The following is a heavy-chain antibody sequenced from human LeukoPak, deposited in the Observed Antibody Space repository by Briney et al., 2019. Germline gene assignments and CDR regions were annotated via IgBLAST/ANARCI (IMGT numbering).Heavy chain of an antibody. V-gene: IGHV1-8*01. Sequence: ASVKVSCKASGYTFTSYDINWVRQATGQGLEWMGWMNPNSGNTGYAQKFQGRVTMTRNTSISTAYMELSSLRSEDTAVYYCARGLYRYYYYYMDVWGKGTTVTVSS. CDR3: ARGLYRYYYYYMDV. CDR1: GYTFTSYD. J-gene: IGHJ6*03. CDR2: MNPNSGNT. D-gene: IGHD2/OR15-2a*01.